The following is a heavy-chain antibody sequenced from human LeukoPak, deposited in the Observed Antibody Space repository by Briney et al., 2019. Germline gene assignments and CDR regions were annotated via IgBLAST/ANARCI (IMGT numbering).Heavy chain of an antibody. CDR2: IYSGGNT. CDR1: GFIVSNNY. Sequence: GGSLRLSCAVSGFIVSNNYMTWVRQTPGKGLERVSVIYSGGNTHYAESAKGRFTISRDNSKNTVYLQMNNLRGEDTAVYYCARALIVAYPPHAFDIWGQGTMVIVSS. D-gene: IGHD5-12*01. CDR3: ARALIVAYPPHAFDI. V-gene: IGHV3-53*01. J-gene: IGHJ3*02.